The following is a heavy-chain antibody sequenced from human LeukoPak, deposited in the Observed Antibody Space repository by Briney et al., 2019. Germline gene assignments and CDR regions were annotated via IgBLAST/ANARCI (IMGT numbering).Heavy chain of an antibody. Sequence: GGSLRLSCAASGFTFSSYGMHWVRQAPGKGLEWVAVISYDGSNKYYADTVKGRFTISRDNSKNTLYLQMNSLRAEDTAVYYCAKVAAHYYGSGSYSPHFDYWGQGTLVTVSS. V-gene: IGHV3-30*18. CDR3: AKVAAHYYGSGSYSPHFDY. CDR1: GFTFSSYG. CDR2: ISYDGSNK. D-gene: IGHD3-10*01. J-gene: IGHJ4*02.